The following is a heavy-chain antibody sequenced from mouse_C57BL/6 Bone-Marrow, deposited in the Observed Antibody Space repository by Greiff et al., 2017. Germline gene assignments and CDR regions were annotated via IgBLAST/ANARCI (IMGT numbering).Heavy chain of an antibody. Sequence: QVQLKESGPGLVQPSQSLSITCTVSGFSLTGYGVHWVRQSPGKGLEWLGVIRRGGSTDYNAAFMSRQSIPKDNSHSQVFFKMHSLRAYDTAIYYCARRRRGYFDVWGTGTTVTVSS. D-gene: IGHD1-2*01. V-gene: IGHV2-5*01. CDR1: GFSLTGYG. CDR2: IRRGGST. CDR3: ARRRRGYFDV. J-gene: IGHJ1*03.